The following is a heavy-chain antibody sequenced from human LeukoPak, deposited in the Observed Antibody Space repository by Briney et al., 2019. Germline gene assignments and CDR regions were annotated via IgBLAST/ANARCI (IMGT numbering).Heavy chain of an antibody. Sequence: SETLSLTCAVYGGSFSGYYWSWIRQPPGKGLEWIGEINHSGSTNYNPSLKSRVTISVDTSKNQFSLKLSSVTAADTAVYYCARDVGTMIVVVTMDAFDIWGQGTMVTVSS. D-gene: IGHD3-22*01. CDR2: INHSGST. CDR1: GGSFSGYY. J-gene: IGHJ3*02. CDR3: ARDVGTMIVVVTMDAFDI. V-gene: IGHV4-34*01.